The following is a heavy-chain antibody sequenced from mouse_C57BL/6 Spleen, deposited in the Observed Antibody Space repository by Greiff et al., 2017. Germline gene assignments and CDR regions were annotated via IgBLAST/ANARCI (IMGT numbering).Heavy chain of an antibody. D-gene: IGHD2-1*01. CDR3: AYGNYDWFAY. CDR1: GYSITSGYD. CDR2: ISYSGST. J-gene: IGHJ3*01. Sequence: ESGPGMVKPSQSLSLTCTVTGYSITSGYDWHWIRHFPGNKLEWMGYISYSGSTNYNPSLKSRISITHDTSKNHFFLKLNSVTTEDTATYYCAYGNYDWFAYWGQGTLVTVSA. V-gene: IGHV3-1*01.